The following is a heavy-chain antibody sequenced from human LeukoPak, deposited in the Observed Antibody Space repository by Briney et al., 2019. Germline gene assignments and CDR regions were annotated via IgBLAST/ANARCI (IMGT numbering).Heavy chain of an antibody. D-gene: IGHD3-3*01. CDR1: GGSFSGYY. CDR3: ARGGSRITIFGVVKGFDP. V-gene: IGHV4-34*01. J-gene: IGHJ5*02. Sequence: SSETLSLTCAVYGGSFSGYYWSWIRQPPGKGLEWIGEINHSGSTNYNPSLKSRVTISVDTSKNQFSLKLSSVTAADTAVYYCARGGSRITIFGVVKGFDPWGQGTLVTVSS. CDR2: INHSGST.